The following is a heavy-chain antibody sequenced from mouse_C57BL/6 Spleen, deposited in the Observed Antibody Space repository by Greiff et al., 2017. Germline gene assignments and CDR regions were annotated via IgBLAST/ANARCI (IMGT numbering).Heavy chain of an antibody. D-gene: IGHD1-1*01. CDR2: IYPGDGDT. J-gene: IGHJ4*01. CDR1: GYAFSSYW. V-gene: IGHV1-80*01. Sequence: QVQLQQSGAELVKPGASVKISCKASGYAFSSYWMNWVKQRPGKGLEWIGQIYPGDGDTNYNGKFKGKATLTADQSSSTAYMQLSSLTSEDSAVYFCAREDYGYAMDYWGQGTSVTVSS. CDR3: AREDYGYAMDY.